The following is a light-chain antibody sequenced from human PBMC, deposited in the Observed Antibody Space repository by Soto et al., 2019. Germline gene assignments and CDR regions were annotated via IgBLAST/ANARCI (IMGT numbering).Light chain of an antibody. CDR2: EGS. J-gene: IGLJ2*01. V-gene: IGLV2-23*01. CDR1: SSDVGSYNL. CDR3: CSYAGSVV. Sequence: QSALTQPASVSGSPGQSITISCTGTSSDVGSYNLVSWYQQHPGKAPKLMNYEGSKRPSGASNRFSGSKSGNTASLTISGLQAEDEADYYCCSYAGSVVFGGGTKVTVL.